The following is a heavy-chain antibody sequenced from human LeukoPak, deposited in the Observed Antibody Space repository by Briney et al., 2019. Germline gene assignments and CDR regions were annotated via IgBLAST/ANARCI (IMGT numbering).Heavy chain of an antibody. J-gene: IGHJ4*02. Sequence: GGSLRLSCTASGFTFGDYAMSWFRQAPGKGLEWVASIKQDGSEKYYVDSVKGRFTFSRDNAKNSLYLQMNSLRVEDTAVYYCARDPICSSTSCYIDYWGQGTLVTVSS. CDR2: IKQDGSEK. CDR3: ARDPICSSTSCYIDY. D-gene: IGHD2-2*01. V-gene: IGHV3-7*01. CDR1: GFTFGDYA.